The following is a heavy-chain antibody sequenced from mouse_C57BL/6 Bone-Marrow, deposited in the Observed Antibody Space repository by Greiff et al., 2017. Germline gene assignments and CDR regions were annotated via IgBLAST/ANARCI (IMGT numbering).Heavy chain of an antibody. Sequence: VQLQQSGAELVKPGASVKLSCTASGFNIKDYYIHWVKQRTEQGLEWIGRIDPEECETKYAPKFQDKATITADTSSNTSYLQLSSLTSEDTAVYYCTRSLIYYGTNYWGQGTTLTVSS. J-gene: IGHJ2*01. CDR1: GFNIKDYY. CDR2: IDPEECET. D-gene: IGHD1-1*01. V-gene: IGHV14-2*01. CDR3: TRSLIYYGTNY.